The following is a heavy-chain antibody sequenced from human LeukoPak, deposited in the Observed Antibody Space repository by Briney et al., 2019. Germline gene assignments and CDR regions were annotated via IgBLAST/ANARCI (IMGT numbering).Heavy chain of an antibody. CDR3: ATFPKGDCSSTSCYSVPTHYYYGMDV. D-gene: IGHD2-2*01. J-gene: IGHJ6*02. CDR2: ISSSSSYI. Sequence: GGSLRLSCAASGFTFSSYSMNWVRQAPGKGLEWVSSISSSSSYIYYADSVKGRFTISRDNAKNSLYLQMNSLRAEDTAVYYCATFPKGDCSSTSCYSVPTHYYYGMDVWGQGTTVTVSS. CDR1: GFTFSSYS. V-gene: IGHV3-21*01.